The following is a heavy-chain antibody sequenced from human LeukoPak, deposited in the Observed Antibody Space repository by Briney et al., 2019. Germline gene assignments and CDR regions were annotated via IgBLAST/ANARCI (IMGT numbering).Heavy chain of an antibody. CDR1: GFTFNTYD. J-gene: IGHJ4*02. CDR3: VNQISGWVY. Sequence: PGGSLRLSCAASGFTFNTYDMHWVRQAPGKGLEWVAVIWSDGTNKYYADSVKGRFTISRDNSKNTLYLQMSSLRPEDTAVYYCVNQISGWVYWGQGTLVTVSS. D-gene: IGHD6-19*01. V-gene: IGHV3-30*02. CDR2: IWSDGTNK.